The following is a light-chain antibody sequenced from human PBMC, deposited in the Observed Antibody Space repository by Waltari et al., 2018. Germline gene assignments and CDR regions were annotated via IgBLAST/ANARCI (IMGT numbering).Light chain of an antibody. J-gene: IGLJ3*02. CDR1: NSAVGAYTY. V-gene: IGLV2-8*01. CDR3: CSYTGSNNWV. Sequence: QSALTQPVSVSGSPGQSITISCSGTNSAVGAYTYVSWYQQHPGKVPQVMIYGVNKRPSGVPDRFSGSKSGNTASLTVSGLQAEDEADYYCCSYTGSNNWVFGGGTKLTVL. CDR2: GVN.